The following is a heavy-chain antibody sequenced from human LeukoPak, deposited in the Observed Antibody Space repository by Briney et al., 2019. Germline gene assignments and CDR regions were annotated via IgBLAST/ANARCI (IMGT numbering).Heavy chain of an antibody. Sequence: ASVKVSCKASGYSFTSNYIHWVRQAPGQGLEWMGMIYPRDGSISYAQKFQGRVTVTRDTSTSTVHMELSGLRSEDTAVYYCARGTVTTVLHYYYGMDVWGQGTTVTVSS. CDR2: IYPRDGSI. CDR1: GYSFTSNY. V-gene: IGHV1-46*01. D-gene: IGHD4-17*01. CDR3: ARGTVTTVLHYYYGMDV. J-gene: IGHJ6*02.